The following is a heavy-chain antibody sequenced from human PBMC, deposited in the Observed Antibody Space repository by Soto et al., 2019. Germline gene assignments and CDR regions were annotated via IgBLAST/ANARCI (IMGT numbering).Heavy chain of an antibody. D-gene: IGHD3-9*01. Sequence: GGSLRLSCAASGFTFSSYAMSWVRQAPGKGLEWVSAISGSGGSTYYADSVKGRFTISRDNSKNTLYLQMNSLRAEDTAVYYCAKALDNVRYFDWLLDYWGQGTLVTVSS. CDR3: AKALDNVRYFDWLLDY. V-gene: IGHV3-23*01. CDR1: GFTFSSYA. CDR2: ISGSGGST. J-gene: IGHJ4*02.